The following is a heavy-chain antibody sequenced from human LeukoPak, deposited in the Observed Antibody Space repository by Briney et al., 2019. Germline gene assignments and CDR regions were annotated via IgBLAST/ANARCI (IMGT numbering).Heavy chain of an antibody. CDR3: VRHDGRGGATMGALDS. V-gene: IGHV4-39*01. CDR1: TDSISSSSHH. Sequence: SETLSLTCTVSTDSISSSSHHWGWIRQSPGKGLEWIGSIYYGRTTYYNPSLNSRVAISVVTSKNQFSLQLNSVTAADTAVYYCVRHDGRGGATMGALDSWGQGSLVAVSS. D-gene: IGHD5-12*01. J-gene: IGHJ4*02. CDR2: IYYGRTT.